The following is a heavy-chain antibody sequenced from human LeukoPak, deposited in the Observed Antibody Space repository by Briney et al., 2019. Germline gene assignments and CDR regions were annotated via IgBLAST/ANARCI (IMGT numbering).Heavy chain of an antibody. CDR1: RYSFTSYW. V-gene: IGHV5-10-1*01. CDR2: IDPVDSYA. Sequence: GESLKISCKGSRYSFTSYWITWERQMPGKGLEWMGKIDPVDSYASYSPSFQGHVSFSADKSISTAYLQWSSLKASDSAIYYCARINRAVADAFDVWGQGTMVTVSS. CDR3: ARINRAVADAFDV. D-gene: IGHD6-19*01. J-gene: IGHJ3*01.